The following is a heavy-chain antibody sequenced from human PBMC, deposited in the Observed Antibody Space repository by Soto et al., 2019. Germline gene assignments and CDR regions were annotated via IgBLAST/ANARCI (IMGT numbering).Heavy chain of an antibody. CDR1: GGSISSVGYY. CDR2: MYYSGST. V-gene: IGHV4-31*03. D-gene: IGHD1-26*01. CDR3: ARFSGSYLRD. J-gene: IGHJ4*02. Sequence: QVQLQELGPGLVKPSQALSLTCTVSGGSISSVGYYWSWVREHPGKGLEWIAYMYYSGSTYYNPSLKSRVSVSVDSSKNQFSLKLSSVTAADTAVYYCARFSGSYLRDWGQGTLVTVSS.